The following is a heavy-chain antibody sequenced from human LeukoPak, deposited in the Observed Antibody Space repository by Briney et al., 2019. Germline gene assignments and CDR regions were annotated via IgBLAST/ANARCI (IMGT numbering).Heavy chain of an antibody. CDR1: GGSFSGYY. V-gene: IGHV4-34*01. J-gene: IGHJ4*02. D-gene: IGHD3-22*01. CDR3: ARGRPRYYDSSGYFS. CDR2: INHSGST. Sequence: SETLSLTCAVYGGSFSGYYWSWIREPPGRGLEWIGEINHSGSTNYNPSLKSRVTISVGTSKNQFSLKLSSVTAADTAVYYCARGRPRYYDSSGYFSWGQGTLVTVSS.